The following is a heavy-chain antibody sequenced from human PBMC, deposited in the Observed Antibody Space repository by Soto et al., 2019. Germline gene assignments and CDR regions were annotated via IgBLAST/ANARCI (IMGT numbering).Heavy chain of an antibody. V-gene: IGHV3-49*04. J-gene: IGHJ4*02. CDR1: GFNFANYA. CDR2: IRGETNGGTA. D-gene: IGHD3-22*01. CDR3: TRYYYESSGYYVY. Sequence: PGGSLRLSCTGSGFNFANYALTWVRQAPGKGLEWVGFIRGETNGGTADYAASLKGRITISRDDSKSIAYLEINSLQTEDTAVYYCTRYYYESSGYYVYWGQGTLVT.